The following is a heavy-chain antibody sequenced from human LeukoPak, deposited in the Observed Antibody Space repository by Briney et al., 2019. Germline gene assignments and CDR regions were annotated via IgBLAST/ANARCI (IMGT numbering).Heavy chain of an antibody. CDR2: IKADGSEK. D-gene: IGHD3-22*01. CDR1: GFAFTSYW. V-gene: IGHV3-7*01. Sequence: QPGGSLRLSCAASGFAFTSYWMTWVRQAPGKGLECVATIKADGSEKYYVDSVKGRFAVSRDNAKNSLYLQMNSLRAEDTAVYYCASHYDSSGYYYFDYWGQGTLVTVSS. J-gene: IGHJ4*02. CDR3: ASHYDSSGYYYFDY.